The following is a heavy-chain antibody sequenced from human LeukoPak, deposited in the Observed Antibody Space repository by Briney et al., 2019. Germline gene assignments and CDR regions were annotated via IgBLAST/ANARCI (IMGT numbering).Heavy chain of an antibody. J-gene: IGHJ5*02. D-gene: IGHD4-17*01. V-gene: IGHV4-61*08. CDR1: GGSISSGGYS. CDR3: ARQDATTVTILA. Sequence: SETLSLTCAVSGGSISSGGYSWSWIRQPPGKGLEWIGYIYYSGSTNYNPSLKSRVTISVDTSKNQFSLKLSSVTAADTAVYYCARQDATTVTILAWGQGTLVTVSS. CDR2: IYYSGST.